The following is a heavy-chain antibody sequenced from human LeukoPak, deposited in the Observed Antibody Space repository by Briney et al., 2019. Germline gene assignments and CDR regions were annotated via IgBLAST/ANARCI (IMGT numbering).Heavy chain of an antibody. CDR1: GGSITDHY. Sequence: PSETLSLTCTVSGGSITDHYWSWIRQPPGKGLELTGHIHSTGNTFYKPSLKSRITISLDTSRNQFSLRLSPVTAADTAVYYCARFSSGCSTASCYLDYWGQGTLVTVSS. CDR3: ARFSSGCSTASCYLDY. CDR2: IHSTGNT. D-gene: IGHD2-2*01. J-gene: IGHJ4*02. V-gene: IGHV4-59*11.